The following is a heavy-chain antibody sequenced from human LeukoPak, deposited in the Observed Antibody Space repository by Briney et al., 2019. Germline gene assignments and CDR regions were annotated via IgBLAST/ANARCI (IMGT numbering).Heavy chain of an antibody. J-gene: IGHJ6*02. CDR2: IYYSGST. CDR3: ARVVGLIAVAGPGFYGMDV. CDR1: GGSISSGGYY. V-gene: IGHV4-31*03. D-gene: IGHD6-19*01. Sequence: PSETLSLTCTVSGGSISSGGYYWSWIRQHPGKGLEWIGYIYYSGSTYYNPSLKSRVTISVDTSKNQFSLKLSSVTAADTAVYYCARVVGLIAVAGPGFYGMDVWGQGTTVTVSS.